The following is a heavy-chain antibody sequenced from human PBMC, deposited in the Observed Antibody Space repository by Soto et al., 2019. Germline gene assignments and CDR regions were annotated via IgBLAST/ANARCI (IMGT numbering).Heavy chain of an antibody. CDR1: GGSFSGYY. CDR3: AAYSHKGY. V-gene: IGHV4-34*01. D-gene: IGHD3-16*01. Sequence: SETLSLTCAVYGGSFSGYYWSWIRQPPGKGLEWIGYINHSGSTNYNPSLKSRVTISVDTSKNQFSLKLSSVTAADTAMYYCAAYSHKGYWGQGTLVTVSS. J-gene: IGHJ4*02. CDR2: INHSGST.